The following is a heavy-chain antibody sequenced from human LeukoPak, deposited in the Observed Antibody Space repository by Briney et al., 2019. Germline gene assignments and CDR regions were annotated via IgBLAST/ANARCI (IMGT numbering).Heavy chain of an antibody. D-gene: IGHD6-13*01. CDR3: ARQQLSPLYYVDN. CDR2: IYYTGST. CDR1: GGSICSYY. J-gene: IGHJ4*02. Sequence: SETLSLTCTVTGGSICSYYWSWIRQPPGKGLEWIGYIYYTGSTNYNPSLKSRVTISVDTSKNQFSLKLSSVTAADTAVYYCARQQLSPLYYVDNCSQGNLVTVSS. V-gene: IGHV4-59*01.